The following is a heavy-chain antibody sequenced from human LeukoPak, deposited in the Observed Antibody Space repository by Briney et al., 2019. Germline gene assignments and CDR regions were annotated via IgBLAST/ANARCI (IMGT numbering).Heavy chain of an antibody. D-gene: IGHD2-15*01. CDR2: MKQDGSEK. CDR3: ARASRNCSGGSGYYFDY. J-gene: IGHJ4*02. V-gene: IGHV3-7*01. Sequence: GGSLRLSCAASGFTFSSYWMSWVRQAPGKGLEWVANMKQDGSEKYYVDSVKGRFTISRDNAKNSLYLQMNSLRAEDTAVYYCARASRNCSGGSGYYFDYWGQGTLVTVSS. CDR1: GFTFSSYW.